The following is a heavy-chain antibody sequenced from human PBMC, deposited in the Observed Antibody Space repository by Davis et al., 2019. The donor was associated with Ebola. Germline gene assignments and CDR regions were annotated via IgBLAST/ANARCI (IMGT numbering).Heavy chain of an antibody. CDR3: ASGGIAAGDY. J-gene: IGHJ4*02. CDR2: ISSSSSYI. Sequence: GESLKISCAASGFTFSSYAMSWVRQAPGKGLEWVSSISSSSSYIYYADSVKGRFTISRDNAKNSLYLQMNSLRAEDTAVYYCASGGIAAGDYWGQGTLVTVSS. CDR1: GFTFSSYA. V-gene: IGHV3-21*01. D-gene: IGHD6-13*01.